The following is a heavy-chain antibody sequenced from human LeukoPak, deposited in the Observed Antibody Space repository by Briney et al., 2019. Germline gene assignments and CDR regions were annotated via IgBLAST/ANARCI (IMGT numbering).Heavy chain of an antibody. V-gene: IGHV1-2*02. CDR1: GYTFTGYY. Sequence: ASVKVSCKASGYTFTGYYVHWVRQAPGQGLEWMGWINPNSGGTNYAQKFQGRVTMTRDTSISTAYMELSRLRSDDTAVYYCARGNRIVGATDALWFDPWGQGTLVTVSS. D-gene: IGHD1-26*01. CDR3: ARGNRIVGATDALWFDP. J-gene: IGHJ5*02. CDR2: INPNSGGT.